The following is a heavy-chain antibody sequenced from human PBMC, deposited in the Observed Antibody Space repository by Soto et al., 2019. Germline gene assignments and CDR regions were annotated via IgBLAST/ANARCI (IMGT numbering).Heavy chain of an antibody. J-gene: IGHJ3*02. D-gene: IGHD6-19*01. Sequence: SLRLSCAASGFTFDDYAMHWVRQAPGKGLEWVSGISWNSGSIGYADSVKGRFTISRDNAKNSLYLQMNSLRAEDTALYYCAKGVAGTGFAFDIWGQGTMVTVSS. CDR1: GFTFDDYA. CDR3: AKGVAGTGFAFDI. CDR2: ISWNSGSI. V-gene: IGHV3-9*01.